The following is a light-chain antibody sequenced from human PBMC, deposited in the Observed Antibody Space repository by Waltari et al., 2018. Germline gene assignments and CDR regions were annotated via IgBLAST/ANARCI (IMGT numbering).Light chain of an antibody. CDR1: TSNIGSNI. V-gene: IGLV1-44*01. Sequence: QSVLTQPPSASGTPGQRVTFSCFGSTSNIGSNIVSWYRHFPGTAPKLLMHSNNQRPSGVPDRFSGSKSGTSASLAISGLQSDVEATYYCATWDDSLNGVVFGGGTKLTVL. CDR3: ATWDDSLNGVV. CDR2: SNN. J-gene: IGLJ3*02.